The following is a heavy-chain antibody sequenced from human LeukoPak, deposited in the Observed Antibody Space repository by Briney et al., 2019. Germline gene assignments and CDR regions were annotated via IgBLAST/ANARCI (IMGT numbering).Heavy chain of an antibody. Sequence: ASVKVSCKASGYTFTSYYMHWVRQAPGQGLEWVGIINPSGGSTSYAQKFQGRVTMTRDTSTSTVYMELRSLRSDDTAVYYCARSKWAPFWYLDVWGKGTTVTVSS. CDR2: INPSGGST. J-gene: IGHJ6*03. V-gene: IGHV1-46*01. CDR3: ARSKWAPFWYLDV. CDR1: GYTFTSYY. D-gene: IGHD3-3*01.